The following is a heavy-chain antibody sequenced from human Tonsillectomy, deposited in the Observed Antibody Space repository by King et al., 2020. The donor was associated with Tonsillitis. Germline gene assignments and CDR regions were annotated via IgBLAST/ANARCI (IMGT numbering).Heavy chain of an antibody. V-gene: IGHV3-30*04. CDR3: ARRRDSSSSAAFDI. CDR1: GFDFSRFL. J-gene: IGHJ3*02. Sequence: VQLVESGGGVVQPGGSLRLSCAASGFDFSRFLIHWVRQAPGKGLEWVAVMSLDGSNKYYADSVKGRFTISRDNSRNKLYLQLNSLTTADTAVYYCARRRDSSSSAAFDIWGQGTMVTVSS. CDR2: MSLDGSNK. D-gene: IGHD6-6*01.